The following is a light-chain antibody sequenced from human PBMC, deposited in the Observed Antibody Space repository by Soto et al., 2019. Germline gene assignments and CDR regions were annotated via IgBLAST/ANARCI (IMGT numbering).Light chain of an antibody. CDR3: QQSYNSPLP. J-gene: IGKJ4*01. CDR2: AAS. Sequence: DIQMTQSPSSLSASVGDRVTLSCRASQTIATYFSWFQQKPGKAPKLLIYAASRLHGGVPSRFSGSGSGTEFTLTITSRQPEDFASDYCQQSYNSPLPFGGGTKVEIK. V-gene: IGKV1-39*01. CDR1: QTIATY.